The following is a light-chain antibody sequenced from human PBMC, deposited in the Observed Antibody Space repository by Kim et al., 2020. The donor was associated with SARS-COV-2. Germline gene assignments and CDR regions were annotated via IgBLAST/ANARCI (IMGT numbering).Light chain of an antibody. Sequence: SPGERATLSCRASQSVSSDLAWYQQKPGQAPTLLIYGASTRAPGIPGRISGSGSGTEFTLTISSLKSEDFAVYYCQQYNNWPLLTFGGGTKVDIK. CDR3: QQYNNWPLLT. J-gene: IGKJ4*01. V-gene: IGKV3-15*01. CDR2: GAS. CDR1: QSVSSD.